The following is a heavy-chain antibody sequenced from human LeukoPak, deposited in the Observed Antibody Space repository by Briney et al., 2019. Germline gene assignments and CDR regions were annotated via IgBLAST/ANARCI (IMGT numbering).Heavy chain of an antibody. CDR2: IYYSGST. CDR3: ARDLSYQLLAVDP. D-gene: IGHD2-2*01. Sequence: SETLSLTCTVSGGSISSSSYYWGWIRQPPGKGLEWIGSIYYSGSTYYNPSLKSRVTISVDTSKNQFSLKLSSVTAADTAVYYCARDLSYQLLAVDPWGQGTLVTVSS. CDR1: GGSISSSSYY. V-gene: IGHV4-39*07. J-gene: IGHJ5*02.